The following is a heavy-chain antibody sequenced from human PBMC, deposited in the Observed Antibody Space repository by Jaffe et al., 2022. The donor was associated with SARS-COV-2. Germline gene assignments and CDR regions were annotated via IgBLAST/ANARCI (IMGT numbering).Heavy chain of an antibody. CDR3: TRDDTFMTTVTTWADY. D-gene: IGHD4-17*01. CDR2: IRSKAYGGTT. Sequence: EVQLVESGGGLVQPGRSLRLSCTASGFTFGDYAMSWFRQAPGKGLEWVGFIRSKAYGGTTEYAASVKGRFTISRDDSKSIAYLQMNSLKTEDTAVYYCTRDDTFMTTVTTWADYWGQGTLVTVSS. V-gene: IGHV3-49*03. J-gene: IGHJ4*02. CDR1: GFTFGDYA.